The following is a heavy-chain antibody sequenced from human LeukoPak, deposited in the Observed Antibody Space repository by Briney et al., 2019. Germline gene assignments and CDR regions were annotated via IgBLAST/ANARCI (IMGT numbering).Heavy chain of an antibody. V-gene: IGHV4-38-2*02. J-gene: IGHJ4*02. CDR3: ARLTLPQMAHFDS. CDR2: IHHSGIT. CDR1: VYSISSGYY. D-gene: IGHD5-24*01. Sequence: PSETLSLTCTVSVYSISSGYYWGWIRQPPGKGLEWIGSIHHSGITYYNPSLKSRVTISVDTSKNQFSLRVDSVTAADTAVYYCARLTLPQMAHFDSWGQGALVTVSS.